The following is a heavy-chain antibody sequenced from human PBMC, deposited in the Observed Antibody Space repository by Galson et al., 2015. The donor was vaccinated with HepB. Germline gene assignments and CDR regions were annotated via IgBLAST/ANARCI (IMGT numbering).Heavy chain of an antibody. J-gene: IGHJ1*01. Sequence: SVKVSCKASGGTFSSYAISWVRQAPGQGLEWMGGIIPIFGTANYAQKFQGRVTITADESTSTAYMELSSLRSEDTAVYYCASLVGGSLWDPEYFQHWGQGTLVTVSS. D-gene: IGHD3-16*01. CDR1: GGTFSSYA. CDR2: IIPIFGTA. V-gene: IGHV1-69*13. CDR3: ASLVGGSLWDPEYFQH.